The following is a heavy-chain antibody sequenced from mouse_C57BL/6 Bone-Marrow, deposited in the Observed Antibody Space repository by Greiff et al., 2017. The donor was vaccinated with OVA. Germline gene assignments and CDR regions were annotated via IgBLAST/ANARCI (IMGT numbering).Heavy chain of an antibody. J-gene: IGHJ3*01. Sequence: VQLKQSGGGLVKPGGSLKLSCAASGFTFSDYRMHWVRQAPEKGLEWVAYISSGSSTIYYADTVKGRFTISRDNAKNTLFLQMTSLRSEDTAMYYCARNYYGSSSPFAYWGQGTLVTVSA. CDR3: ARNYYGSSSPFAY. CDR2: ISSGSSTI. CDR1: GFTFSDYR. D-gene: IGHD1-1*01. V-gene: IGHV5-17*01.